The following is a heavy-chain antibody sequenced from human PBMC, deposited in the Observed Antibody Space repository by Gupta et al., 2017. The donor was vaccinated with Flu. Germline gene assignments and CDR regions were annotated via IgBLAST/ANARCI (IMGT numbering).Heavy chain of an antibody. Sequence: EVQLLESGGGLVQPGGSLSVSCSASGFAFSGYAMSWVRQAPGKGLEWVSGITGNVATKYYAGSVKGRFTISRDNSKNTLYLQMNSLRAEDTATYYCTKRDTYDGSGFAPFFQNWGQGTLVTVSS. D-gene: IGHD3-22*01. J-gene: IGHJ4*02. CDR2: ITGNVATK. V-gene: IGHV3-23*01. CDR1: GFAFSGYA. CDR3: TKRDTYDGSGFAPFFQN.